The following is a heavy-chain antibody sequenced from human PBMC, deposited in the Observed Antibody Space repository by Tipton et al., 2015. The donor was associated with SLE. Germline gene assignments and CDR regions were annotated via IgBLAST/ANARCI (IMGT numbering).Heavy chain of an antibody. Sequence: TLSLTCTVSGGSIGTHYWSWIRQPPGKGLEWIGYIYYSGSTNYNPSLKSRVTISVDTSRNQFSLQVSSMTAADTAVYYCASGPSIAPGGYWGHGTLVIVSS. V-gene: IGHV4-59*11. CDR3: ASGPSIAPGGY. J-gene: IGHJ4*01. CDR1: GGSIGTHY. D-gene: IGHD6-6*01. CDR2: IYYSGST.